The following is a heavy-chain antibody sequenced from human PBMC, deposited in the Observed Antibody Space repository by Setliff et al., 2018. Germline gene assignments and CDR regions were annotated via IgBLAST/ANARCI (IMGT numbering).Heavy chain of an antibody. D-gene: IGHD2-15*01. CDR2: INHRGST. CDR3: ARGRNMAAGLLDS. Sequence: PSETLCLTCAAYGGTFSDYHWTWIRQSPEKGLEWIGEINHRGSTNYNPSLKSRVTISIDTSKDQFSLKLISMTAADTAVYYCARGRNMAAGLLDSWGQGTLVTVSS. J-gene: IGHJ4*02. CDR1: GGTFSDYH. V-gene: IGHV4-34*01.